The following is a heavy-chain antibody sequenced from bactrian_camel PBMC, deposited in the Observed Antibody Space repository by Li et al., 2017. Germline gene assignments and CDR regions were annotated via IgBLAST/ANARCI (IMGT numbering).Heavy chain of an antibody. CDR3: AADAPWYSGAYCYIRPGVVRNFDN. J-gene: IGHJ4*01. V-gene: IGHV3S6*01. D-gene: IGHD1*01. CDR1: GFTSRRYG. CDR2: IDSDGST. Sequence: HVQLVESGGGLVQPGGSLRLSCAASGFTSRRYGMMWLRQAPGKEREAVVRIDSDGSTKYADSVKDRFTISKDNDKNTLYLQMNMLKPEDTAMYYCAADAPWYSGAYCYIRPGVVRNFDNWGQGTQVTVS.